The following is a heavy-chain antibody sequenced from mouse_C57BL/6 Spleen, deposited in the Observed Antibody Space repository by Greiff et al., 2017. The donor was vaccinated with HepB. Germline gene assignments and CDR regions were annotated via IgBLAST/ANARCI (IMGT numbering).Heavy chain of an antibody. D-gene: IGHD1-1*01. CDR3: ARGITTVVGDY. CDR1: GYTFTSYW. J-gene: IGHJ2*01. V-gene: IGHV1-53*01. Sequence: QVHVKQPGTELVKPGASVKLSCKASGYTFTSYWMHWVKQRPGQGLEWIGNINPSNGGTNYNEKFKSKATLTVDKSSSTAYMQLSSLTSEDSAVYYCARGITTVVGDYWGQGTTLTVSS. CDR2: INPSNGGT.